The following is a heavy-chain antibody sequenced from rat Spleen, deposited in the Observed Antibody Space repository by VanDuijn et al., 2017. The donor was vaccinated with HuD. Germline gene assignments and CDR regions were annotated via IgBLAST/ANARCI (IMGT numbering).Heavy chain of an antibody. CDR2: ISSGGDT. V-gene: IGHV2S12*01. CDR3: TRDHSYWGSYYPGGFAY. J-gene: IGHJ3*01. CDR1: GFSLSSNG. Sequence: QVQLKESGPGLVQPSQTLSLTCTVSGFSLSSNGVSWVRQPPGKGLEWIAAISSGGDTYYSSALKSRLSISRDTSRSQVFLKMNSLQTEDTAIYFCTRDHSYWGSYYPGGFAYWGQGTLVTVSS. D-gene: IGHD1-12*02.